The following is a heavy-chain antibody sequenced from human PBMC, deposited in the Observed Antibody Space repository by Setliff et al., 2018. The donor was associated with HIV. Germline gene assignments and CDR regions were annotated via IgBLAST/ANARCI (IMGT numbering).Heavy chain of an antibody. CDR3: ARGKGGLVGPAEFDY. D-gene: IGHD1-26*01. CDR2: INHTGNT. Sequence: SQTLSLTCAVYGGSFSGYHWNWIRQFPGKGLEWIGEINHTGNTQYNPSRKSRVTMSEETSKNQFSLKLQSVTAADTAIYFCARGKGGLVGPAEFDYWGPGTRVTVSS. CDR1: GGSFSGYH. J-gene: IGHJ4*02. V-gene: IGHV4-34*01.